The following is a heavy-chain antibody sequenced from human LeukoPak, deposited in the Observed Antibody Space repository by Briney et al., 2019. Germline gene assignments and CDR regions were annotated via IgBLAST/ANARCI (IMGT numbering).Heavy chain of an antibody. Sequence: ASVKVSCKASGYTFTSYGINWVRQAPGQGLEWMGWISPFNCDTNFAQKFRDRVTMTRNSFTSTAYMELRSLKSDDTAVYYCARREWLIGSYAFDIWGQGTMVTVSS. V-gene: IGHV1-18*01. J-gene: IGHJ3*02. D-gene: IGHD5-18*01. CDR2: ISPFNCDT. CDR3: ARREWLIGSYAFDI. CDR1: GYTFTSYG.